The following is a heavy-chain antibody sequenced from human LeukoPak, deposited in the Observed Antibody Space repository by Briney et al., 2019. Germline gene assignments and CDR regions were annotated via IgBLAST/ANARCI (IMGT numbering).Heavy chain of an antibody. J-gene: IGHJ4*02. CDR3: ARVILGWSSWYPYFDY. CDR1: GYTFTSNG. CDR2: IIPIFGTA. D-gene: IGHD6-13*01. Sequence: SVKVSCKASGYTFTSNGFSWVRQAPGQGLEWMGGIIPIFGTANYAQKFQGRVTITADKSTSTAYMELSSLRSEDTAVYYCARVILGWSSWYPYFDYWGQGTLVTVSS. V-gene: IGHV1-69*06.